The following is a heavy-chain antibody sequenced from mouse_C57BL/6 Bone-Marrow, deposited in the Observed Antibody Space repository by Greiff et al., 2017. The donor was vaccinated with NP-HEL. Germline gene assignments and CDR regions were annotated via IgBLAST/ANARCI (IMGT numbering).Heavy chain of an antibody. Sequence: VQLQQSGTELVKPGASVELSCKASGYTFTSYWMHWVKQRPGQGLEWIGNINPSNGGTNYNEKFKSKATLTVDKSSSTAYMQLSSLTSEDSAVYYCAREEDYYGSSSYFDYWGQGTTLTVSS. V-gene: IGHV1-53*01. CDR3: AREEDYYGSSSYFDY. D-gene: IGHD1-1*01. CDR1: GYTFTSYW. J-gene: IGHJ2*01. CDR2: INPSNGGT.